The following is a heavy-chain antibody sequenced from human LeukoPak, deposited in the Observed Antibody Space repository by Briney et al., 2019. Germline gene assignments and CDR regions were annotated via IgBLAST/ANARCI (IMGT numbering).Heavy chain of an antibody. D-gene: IGHD6-25*01. J-gene: IGHJ6*02. CDR1: GFTVSNNY. Sequence: PGGSLRLSCAASGFTVSNNYMSWVRQAPGKGLEWVSYISTSSRTIYYADSVKGRFTISRDNAKNSLYLQMNSLRAEDTAVYYCARAKTEAGYYGMDVWGQGTTVTVSS. V-gene: IGHV3-48*01. CDR3: ARAKTEAGYYGMDV. CDR2: ISTSSRTI.